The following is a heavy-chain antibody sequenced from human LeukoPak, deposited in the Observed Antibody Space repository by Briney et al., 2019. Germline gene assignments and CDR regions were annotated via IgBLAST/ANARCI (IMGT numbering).Heavy chain of an antibody. D-gene: IGHD2-8*02. V-gene: IGHV3-15*01. CDR3: SGQGS. Sequence: PGGSLRLSCTASGFTVSNAWMHWVRQVPGKGLEWVGRTKRKTDGGTTAFAAPVKGRFAISRDDSKNTLYLQMSSLKTEDTAVYYCSGQGSWGQGTLVTVSS. CDR2: TKRKTDGGTT. J-gene: IGHJ5*02. CDR1: GFTVSNAW.